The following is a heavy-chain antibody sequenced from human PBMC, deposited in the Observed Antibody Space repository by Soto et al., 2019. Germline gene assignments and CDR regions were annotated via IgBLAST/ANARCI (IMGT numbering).Heavy chain of an antibody. CDR3: ARDQREWLAYYYYYYGMDV. CDR2: INAGNGNT. V-gene: IGHV1-3*01. Sequence: APVKVSCKASGYTFTSYAMHWVRQAPGQRLEWMGWINAGNGNTKYSQKFQGRVTITRDTSASTAYMELSSLRSEDTAVYYCARDQREWLAYYYYYYGMDVWGQGTTVTVSS. CDR1: GYTFTSYA. D-gene: IGHD3-3*01. J-gene: IGHJ6*02.